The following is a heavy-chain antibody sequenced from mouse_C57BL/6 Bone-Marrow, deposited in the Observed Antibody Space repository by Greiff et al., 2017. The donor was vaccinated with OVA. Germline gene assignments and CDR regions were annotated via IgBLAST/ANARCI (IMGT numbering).Heavy chain of an antibody. CDR2: IRLKSDNYAT. CDR3: TREYYYGNFFDY. J-gene: IGHJ2*01. D-gene: IGHD2-1*01. V-gene: IGHV6-3*01. Sequence: EVMLVESGGGLVQPGGSMKLSCVASGFTFSNYWMNWVRQSPEKGLEWVAQIRLKSDNYATHYAESVKGRFTISRDDSKSSVYLQMNNLRAEDTGIYYCTREYYYGNFFDYWGQGTTLTVSS. CDR1: GFTFSNYW.